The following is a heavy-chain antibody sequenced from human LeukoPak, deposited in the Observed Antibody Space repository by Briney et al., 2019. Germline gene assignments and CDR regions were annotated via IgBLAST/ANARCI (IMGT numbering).Heavy chain of an antibody. J-gene: IGHJ4*02. Sequence: SQTLSLTCTVSGGSISSGGYYWSWIRQHPWKGLEWIGYIYYSGSTYYNPSLKSRVTISVDTSKNQFSLKLSSVTAADTAVYYCARAEGAASTGYYFDYWGQGTLVTVSS. V-gene: IGHV4-31*03. D-gene: IGHD1-1*01. CDR3: ARAEGAASTGYYFDY. CDR1: GGSISSGGYY. CDR2: IYYSGST.